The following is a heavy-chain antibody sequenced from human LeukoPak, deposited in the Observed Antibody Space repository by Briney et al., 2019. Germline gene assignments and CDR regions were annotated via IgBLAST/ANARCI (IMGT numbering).Heavy chain of an antibody. J-gene: IGHJ6*03. CDR3: ARGRGTSGSNRDFYYYYYMDV. Sequence: ASVKVSCKASGYIFTDYAIHWLRQAPGQRPEWMGWMNGGNGNTKYSQKFQGRITLIRDTSAATAYMELSSLRHDDLAAYCARGRGTSGSNRDFYYYYYMDVWGKGTTVTVSS. CDR2: MNGGNGNT. V-gene: IGHV1-3*01. CDR1: GYIFTDYA. D-gene: IGHD2-15*01.